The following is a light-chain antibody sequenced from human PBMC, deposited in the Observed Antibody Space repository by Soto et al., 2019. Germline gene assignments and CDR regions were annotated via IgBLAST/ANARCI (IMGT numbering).Light chain of an antibody. J-gene: IGKJ1*01. Sequence: EIVMTQSPATLSVSPGERARLSCRASQSVSNNLAWYQQKHGQAPRLLFYGASTRATGIPARFSGSGSGTEFTLTISSLQSEDFAVYYCQQYNNWPQTFGQGTKVDI. CDR3: QQYNNWPQT. CDR2: GAS. CDR1: QSVSNN. V-gene: IGKV3-15*01.